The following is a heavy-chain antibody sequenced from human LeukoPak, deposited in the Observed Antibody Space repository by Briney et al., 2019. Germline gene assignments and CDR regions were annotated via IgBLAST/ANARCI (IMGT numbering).Heavy chain of an antibody. Sequence: PSETLFLTCAVSGGSISSGGYSWSWIRQPPGKGLEWIGYIYHSGSTYYNPSLKSRVTISVDRSKNQFSLKLSSVTAADTAVYYCARDFYDILTGSYYYGMDVWGQGTTVTVSS. CDR2: IYHSGST. CDR3: ARDFYDILTGSYYYGMDV. J-gene: IGHJ6*02. V-gene: IGHV4-30-2*01. CDR1: GGSISSGGYS. D-gene: IGHD3-9*01.